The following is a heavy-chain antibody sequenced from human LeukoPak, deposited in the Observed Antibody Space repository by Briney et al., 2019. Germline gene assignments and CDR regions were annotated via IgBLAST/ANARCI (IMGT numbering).Heavy chain of an antibody. J-gene: IGHJ4*02. CDR2: IFNGGST. Sequence: QPGGSLRLSCAAPGFTVSSKYMSWVRQAPGKGLEWVSVIFNGGSTYYADSVKGRFTISTDNSKNMLYLQMNSLRAEDTAVYYCARGLFASGSYYNFFDYWAQGTLITVSS. D-gene: IGHD3-10*01. CDR1: GFTVSSKY. CDR3: ARGLFASGSYYNFFDY. V-gene: IGHV3-66*01.